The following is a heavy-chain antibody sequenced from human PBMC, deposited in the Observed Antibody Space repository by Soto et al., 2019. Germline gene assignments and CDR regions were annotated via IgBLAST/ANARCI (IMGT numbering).Heavy chain of an antibody. D-gene: IGHD1-26*01. Sequence: GESLKISCKGSGYSFTSTWIGWVRQMPGKGLEWMGIIYPGDSETKYSPSFQGKVTVSADRSTNTAYLQWSSVKASDTAMYYCAIHSGSYYEKNFDPWCQGTLVTVFS. J-gene: IGHJ5*02. V-gene: IGHV5-51*01. CDR1: GYSFTSTW. CDR3: AIHSGSYYEKNFDP. CDR2: IYPGDSET.